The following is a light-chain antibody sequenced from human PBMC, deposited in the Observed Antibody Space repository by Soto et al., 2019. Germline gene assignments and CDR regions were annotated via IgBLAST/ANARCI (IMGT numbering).Light chain of an antibody. J-gene: IGKJ3*01. V-gene: IGKV3-20*01. CDR2: GAS. Sequence: EIVLTQSPGTLSLSPGERATLSCRASQSVSSSYLAWYHQKPDQAPRLLIYGASSRATGIPDRFSGSGSGTDFTLTISRLEPDDFAMYYCQQYSSSRTFGPGTKVDIK. CDR1: QSVSSSY. CDR3: QQYSSSRT.